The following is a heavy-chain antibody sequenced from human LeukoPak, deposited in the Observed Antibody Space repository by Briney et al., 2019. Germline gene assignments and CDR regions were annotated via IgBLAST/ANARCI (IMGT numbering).Heavy chain of an antibody. V-gene: IGHV1-2*02. J-gene: IGHJ4*02. CDR1: GYTFTGYY. CDR2: INPNSGGT. D-gene: IGHD5-12*01. CDR3: ARTRGYSGYDYDY. Sequence: ASVKVSCKASGYTFTGYYMHWVRQAPGRGLEWMGWINPNSGGTNYAQKFQGRVTMTRDTSISTAYMELSRLRSDDTAVYYCARTRGYSGYDYDYWGQGTLVTVSS.